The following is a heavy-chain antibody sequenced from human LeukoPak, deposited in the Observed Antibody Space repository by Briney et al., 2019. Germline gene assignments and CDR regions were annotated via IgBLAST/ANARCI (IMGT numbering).Heavy chain of an antibody. J-gene: IGHJ4*02. Sequence: GGSLRLSCAASGFTVSSKHMSWVRQTPGKGLEWVSVIYSGGTTYYADSVKGRVTISRDNSKNTLYLQMNSLRVEDTAVYYCARGAITMVRAWEFYYWGQGTRVTVSS. CDR2: IYSGGTT. D-gene: IGHD3-10*01. V-gene: IGHV3-66*01. CDR1: GFTVSSKH. CDR3: ARGAITMVRAWEFYY.